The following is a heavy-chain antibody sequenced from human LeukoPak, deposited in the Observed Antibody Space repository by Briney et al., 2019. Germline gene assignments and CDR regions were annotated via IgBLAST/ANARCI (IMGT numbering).Heavy chain of an antibody. CDR2: INWNGGST. CDR1: GFTFDDYG. Sequence: GGSLRLSCAASGFTFDDYGVSWVRQAPGKGLEWISGINWNGGSTGYADSVKGRFTISRDNAKNSLYLQMNSLRAEGTALYYCARKAAAGWHQFDPWGQGTLVTVSS. D-gene: IGHD6-13*01. CDR3: ARKAAAGWHQFDP. V-gene: IGHV3-20*04. J-gene: IGHJ5*02.